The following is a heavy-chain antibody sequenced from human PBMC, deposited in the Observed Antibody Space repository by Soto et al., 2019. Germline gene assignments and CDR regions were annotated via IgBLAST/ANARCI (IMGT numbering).Heavy chain of an antibody. CDR1: GYTFTSYD. CDR3: ARARYVGYYYYYMDV. Sequence: ASVKVSCKASGYTFTSYDINWVRQATGQGLEWMGWMNPNSGNTGYAQKFQGRVTMTRNTSISTACMELSSLRSEDTAVYYCARARYVGYYYYYMDVWGKGTTVTVSS. J-gene: IGHJ6*03. CDR2: MNPNSGNT. V-gene: IGHV1-8*01. D-gene: IGHD1-1*01.